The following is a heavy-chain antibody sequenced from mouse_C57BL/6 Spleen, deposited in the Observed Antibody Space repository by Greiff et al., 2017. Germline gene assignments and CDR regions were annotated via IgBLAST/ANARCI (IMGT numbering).Heavy chain of an antibody. CDR1: GYACTNYL. J-gene: IGHJ2*01. Sequence: VKLMESGAELVRPGTSVKVSCKASGYACTNYLIEWVKQRPGQGLEWIGVINPGSGGTNYNEKFKGKATLTADKSSSTAYMQLSSLTSEDSAVYFCARDGNFFFDYWGQGTTLTVSS. CDR2: INPGSGGT. CDR3: ARDGNFFFDY. D-gene: IGHD2-1*01. V-gene: IGHV1-54*01.